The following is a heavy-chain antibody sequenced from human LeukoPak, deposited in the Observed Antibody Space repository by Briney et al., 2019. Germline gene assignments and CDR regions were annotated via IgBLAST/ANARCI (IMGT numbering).Heavy chain of an antibody. CDR1: GGSFSGYY. D-gene: IGHD6-19*01. CDR3: AREEYSSGWYGAFDI. Sequence: SETLSLTCAVYGGSFSGYYWSWIRQPPGKGLEWIGEINHSGSTNYNPSLKSRVTISVDRSKNQFSLKLSSVTAADTAVYYCAREEYSSGWYGAFDIRGQGTMVTVSS. J-gene: IGHJ3*02. CDR2: INHSGST. V-gene: IGHV4-34*01.